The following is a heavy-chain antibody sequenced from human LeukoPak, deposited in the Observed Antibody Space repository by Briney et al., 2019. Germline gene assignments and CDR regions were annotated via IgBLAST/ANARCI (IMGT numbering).Heavy chain of an antibody. CDR2: IYHSGST. V-gene: IGHV4-30-2*01. CDR3: AHLTYSGSNDY. Sequence: SETLSLTCTVSGGSFSSGGYYWSWIRQPPGKGLEWIGYIYHSGSTYYNPSLKSRVTISVDRSKNQFSLKLSSVTAADTAVYYCAHLTYSGSNDYWGQGTLVTVSS. J-gene: IGHJ4*02. D-gene: IGHD1-26*01. CDR1: GGSFSSGGYY.